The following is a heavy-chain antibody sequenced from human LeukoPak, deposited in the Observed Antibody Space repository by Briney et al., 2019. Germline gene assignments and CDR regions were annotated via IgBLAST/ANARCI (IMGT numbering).Heavy chain of an antibody. CDR1: GFTFRSYS. V-gene: IGHV3-21*01. D-gene: IGHD3-10*01. J-gene: IGHJ3*02. CDR2: ISSSSSYI. Sequence: PGGSLRLSCAASGFTFRSYSMNWVRQAPGKGLEWVSSISSSSSYIYYADSVKGRFTISRDNAKNSLYLQMNSLRAEDTAVYYCAREKTGFGDNGFDIWGQGTMVTVSS. CDR3: AREKTGFGDNGFDI.